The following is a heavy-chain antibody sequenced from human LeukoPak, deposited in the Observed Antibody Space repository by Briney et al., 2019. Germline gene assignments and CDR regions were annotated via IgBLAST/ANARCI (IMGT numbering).Heavy chain of an antibody. CDR3: ARDGNYYDGSGYYHRHGFDI. V-gene: IGHV3-48*03. J-gene: IGHJ3*02. CDR1: GFIFRSYE. CDR2: ISSSGTII. D-gene: IGHD3-22*01. Sequence: GGSLRLSCAAPGFIFRSYEMNWVRQAPGRGLEWVSYISSSGTIIYYADSVKGRFTISRDNAKSSLYLQMNSLRAEDTAVYYCARDGNYYDGSGYYHRHGFDIWGQGTMVTVSS.